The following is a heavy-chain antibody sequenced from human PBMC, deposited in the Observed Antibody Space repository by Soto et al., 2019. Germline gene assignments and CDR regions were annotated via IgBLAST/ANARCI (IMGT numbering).Heavy chain of an antibody. CDR1: GGTFSSDA. J-gene: IGHJ4*02. CDR2: VIPIFPTA. V-gene: IGHV1-69*06. CDR3: ARCHSDSSGPGYLDS. Sequence: QVRLVQSEAEVKKAGSSVKVSCKASGGTFSSDAVTWVRQAPGQGLEWMGGVIPIFPTANYAQKFQGRATITVEKSTSTVNMELNSRKSEDTAMYYCARCHSDSSGPGYLDSWGQGTLVTV. D-gene: IGHD3-22*01.